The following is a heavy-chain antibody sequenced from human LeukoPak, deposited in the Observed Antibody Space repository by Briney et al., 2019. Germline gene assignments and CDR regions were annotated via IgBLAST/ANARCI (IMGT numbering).Heavy chain of an antibody. Sequence: SETLSLTCTVSGYSISSGYYWSWIRQPAGKGLEWIGRIYTSGSTNYNPSLKSRVTISVDTSKNQFSLKLSSVTAADTAVYYCARLASRIGAYAFDIWGQGTMVTASS. CDR1: GYSISSGYY. J-gene: IGHJ3*02. CDR2: IYTSGST. V-gene: IGHV4-61*02. D-gene: IGHD5-12*01. CDR3: ARLASRIGAYAFDI.